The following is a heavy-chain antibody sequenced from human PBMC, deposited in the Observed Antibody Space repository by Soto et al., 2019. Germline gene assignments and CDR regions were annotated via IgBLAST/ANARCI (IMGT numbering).Heavy chain of an antibody. V-gene: IGHV3-30*18. CDR2: ISYDGSNK. Sequence: QVQLVESGGGVVQPGRSLRLSCAASGFTFSSYGMHWVRQAPGKGLEWVAVISYDGSNKYYADSVKGRFTISRDNSKNTLNLQMNSLRAEDTAVYYCAKGGEWLVHLFDYWGQGTLVTVSS. CDR1: GFTFSSYG. J-gene: IGHJ4*02. D-gene: IGHD6-19*01. CDR3: AKGGEWLVHLFDY.